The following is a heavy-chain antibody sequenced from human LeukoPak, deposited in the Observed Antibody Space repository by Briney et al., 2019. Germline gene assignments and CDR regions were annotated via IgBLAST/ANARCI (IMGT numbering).Heavy chain of an antibody. CDR3: ARESYDSSGYYLSYFDY. D-gene: IGHD3-22*01. CDR2: IYYSGST. CDR1: GGSISSGGYY. V-gene: IGHV4-31*03. Sequence: TSQTLSLTCTVSGGSISSGGYYWSWIRQHPGKGLEWIGYIYYSGSTYYNPSLKSRVTISVDTSKNQFSLKLSSVTAADTAVYYCARESYDSSGYYLSYFDYWGQGTLVTVSS. J-gene: IGHJ4*02.